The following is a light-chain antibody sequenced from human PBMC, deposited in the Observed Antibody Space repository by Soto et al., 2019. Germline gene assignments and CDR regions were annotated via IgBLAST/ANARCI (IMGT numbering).Light chain of an antibody. CDR1: QDVSNY. Sequence: DSQMPQYPSSLSASVGDRVTITCQASQDVSNYLNWYQQKLGKAPKLLIYDASNLETGVPSRFSGSGSGTYFSFTISSPQPDDFATYYCHQYSNLIPFGQVTRPAIK. J-gene: IGKJ5*01. CDR3: HQYSNLIP. V-gene: IGKV1-33*01. CDR2: DAS.